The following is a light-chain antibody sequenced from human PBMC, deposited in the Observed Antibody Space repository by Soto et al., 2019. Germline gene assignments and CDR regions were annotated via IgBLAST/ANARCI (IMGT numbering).Light chain of an antibody. J-gene: IGKJ5*01. CDR3: QQYYSHPLT. V-gene: IGKV1D-16*01. CDR1: RGIDDR. Sequence: DIQMTQSPSSLSASVGDRVTITCRASRGIDDRLAWYQQKPEKAPISLIYFASNLQDWVPSRFSGSGSGTEFTLTISNLQPEDFATYSCQQYYSHPLTFGQGTRLDIE. CDR2: FAS.